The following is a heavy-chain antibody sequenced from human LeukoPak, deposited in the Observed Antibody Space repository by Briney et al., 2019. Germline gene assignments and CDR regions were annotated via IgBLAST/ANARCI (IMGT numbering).Heavy chain of an antibody. D-gene: IGHD5-18*01. V-gene: IGHV4-4*02. J-gene: IGHJ3*01. CDR2: TYHSGST. CDR1: GGSISSSNW. CDR3: ACEGYSSLPIF. Sequence: SETLSLTCAVSGGSISSSNWWSWVRQPPGKGLEWIGETYHSGSTNYNPSLKSRVTISVDKSKNQFSLKLSSVTAADTAVYYCACEGYSSLPIFWGQGTMVTVSS.